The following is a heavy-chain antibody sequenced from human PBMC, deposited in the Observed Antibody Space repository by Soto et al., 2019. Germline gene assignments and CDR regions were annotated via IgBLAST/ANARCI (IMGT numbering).Heavy chain of an antibody. CDR1: GGSISSSNW. CDR3: GTVRASWYIDY. D-gene: IGHD2-2*01. J-gene: IGHJ4*02. CDR2: IYHSGST. V-gene: IGHV4-4*02. Sequence: SSETLSLTCAVSGGSISSSNWWSWVRQPPGKGLEWIGEIYHSGSTNYNPSLKSRLSISADTCKNQFSLYLKSVTVADTAVYYCGTVRASWYIDYWGQGTLVTVSS.